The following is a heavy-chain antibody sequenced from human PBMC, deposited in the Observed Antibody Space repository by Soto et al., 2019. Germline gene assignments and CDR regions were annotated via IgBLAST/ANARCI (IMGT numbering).Heavy chain of an antibody. CDR1: GAYISDFS. D-gene: IGHD1-7*01. V-gene: IGHV4-4*07. CDR2: ITINGNT. Sequence: SETLSLTCRASGAYISDFSWSWIRQPAGKGLEWIARITINGNTQKNPYFKSRVTMSIGTSSNHFSLNHQSAIAADTALYYCARETGENWTYEAHWGPGTLVTVSS. CDR3: ARETGENWTYEAH. J-gene: IGHJ1*01.